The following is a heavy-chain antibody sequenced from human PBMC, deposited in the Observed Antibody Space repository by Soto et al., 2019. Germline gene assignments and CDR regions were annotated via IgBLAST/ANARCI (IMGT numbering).Heavy chain of an antibody. V-gene: IGHV1-2*04. D-gene: IGHD3-3*01. Sequence: GASVKVSFKASGYTFTGYYMHWVRQAPGQGLEWMGWINPNSGGTNYAQKFQGWVTMTRDTSISTAYMELSRLRSDDTAVYYCARGGGITIFGVVIATTDYYYYYGMDVWGQGTTVTVSS. CDR2: INPNSGGT. CDR3: ARGGGITIFGVVIATTDYYYYYGMDV. CDR1: GYTFTGYY. J-gene: IGHJ6*02.